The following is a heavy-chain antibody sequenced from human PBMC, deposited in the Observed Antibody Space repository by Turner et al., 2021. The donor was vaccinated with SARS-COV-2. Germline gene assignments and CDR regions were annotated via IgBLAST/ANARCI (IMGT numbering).Heavy chain of an antibody. V-gene: IGHV1-2*02. Sequence: QVQLVQSGAEVRKPGASVKVSCKASGYTFAAYYMHWVRQAPGQGLEWMGWINPNSGGTNSVEKFQGRVTMTTDTSVNTAYLEVTRLTSDDTAVYYCARTYSTSSWPLYGMDVWGQGTTVTVSS. CDR2: INPNSGGT. CDR3: ARTYSTSSWPLYGMDV. CDR1: GYTFAAYY. J-gene: IGHJ6*02. D-gene: IGHD6-6*01.